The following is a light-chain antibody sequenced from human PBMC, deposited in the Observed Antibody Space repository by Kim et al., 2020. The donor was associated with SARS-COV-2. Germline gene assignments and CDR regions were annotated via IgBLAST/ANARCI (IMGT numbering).Light chain of an antibody. J-gene: IGLJ2*01. CDR2: GKN. V-gene: IGLV3-19*01. CDR3: NSRDSSGNHPVV. Sequence: SSELTQDPAVSVALGQTVRITCQGDSLRSYYASWYQQKPGQAPVLVIYGKNNRPSGIPDRFSGSSSGNTASLTITGGQAEDEADYYCNSRDSSGNHPVVF. CDR1: SLRSYY.